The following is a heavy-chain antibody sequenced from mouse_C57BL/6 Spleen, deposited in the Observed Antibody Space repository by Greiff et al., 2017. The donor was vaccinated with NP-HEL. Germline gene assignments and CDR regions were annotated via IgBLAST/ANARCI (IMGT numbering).Heavy chain of an antibody. CDR2: IDPSDSYT. D-gene: IGHD1-1*01. V-gene: IGHV1-69*01. Sequence: QVQLQQPGAELVMPGASVKLSCKASGYTFTSYWMHWVKQRPGQGLEWIGEIDPSDSYTNYNQKFKGKSTLTVDKSSSTAYMQLSSLTSEDSAVYYCARMGVVAPYAMDYWGQGTSVTVSS. CDR3: ARMGVVAPYAMDY. J-gene: IGHJ4*01. CDR1: GYTFTSYW.